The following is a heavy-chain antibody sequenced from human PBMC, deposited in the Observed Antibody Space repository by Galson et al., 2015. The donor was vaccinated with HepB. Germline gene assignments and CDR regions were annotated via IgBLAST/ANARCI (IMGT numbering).Heavy chain of an antibody. CDR3: AKASRDSNYYFDC. D-gene: IGHD4-11*01. Sequence: SLRLSCAASGFTFGDYAMSWFRQAPGKGLEWVGFIRSKAYGGNGGSTFYADSVKGRFTISRDNSKNTLYLQMDSLRAEETAVYYCAKASRDSNYYFDCWGQGTLVTVSS. CDR2: YGGNGGST. J-gene: IGHJ4*02. CDR1: GFTFGDYA. V-gene: IGHV3-23*01.